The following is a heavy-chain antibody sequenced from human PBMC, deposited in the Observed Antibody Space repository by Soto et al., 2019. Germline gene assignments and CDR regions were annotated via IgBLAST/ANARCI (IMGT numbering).Heavy chain of an antibody. CDR1: GFTFNIFG. CDR3: AKGSTRWLESLLHY. CDR2: ISNDGTNK. Sequence: LRLSCAASGFTFNIFGMHWVRQAPGKGLEWVALISNDGTNKYYADSVRGRFTISRDSSKNTVFLQMDSLRADDTAVYYCAKGSTRWLESLLHYWGQGTLVTVSS. J-gene: IGHJ4*02. D-gene: IGHD5-12*01. V-gene: IGHV3-30*18.